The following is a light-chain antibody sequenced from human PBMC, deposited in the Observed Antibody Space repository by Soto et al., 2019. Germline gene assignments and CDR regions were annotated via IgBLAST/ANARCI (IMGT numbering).Light chain of an antibody. CDR3: SSYAGSNGPVI. J-gene: IGLJ2*01. V-gene: IGLV2-8*01. Sequence: QSALTQPPSASGSPGQSVTISCTGTSRDIGAYNHVSWYQQHPGKAPRFIIYEVSQRPSGVPDRFSGSKSGNTASLTVSGRQGDDEADYYCSSYAGSNGPVIFGGGTKVTVL. CDR2: EVS. CDR1: SRDIGAYNH.